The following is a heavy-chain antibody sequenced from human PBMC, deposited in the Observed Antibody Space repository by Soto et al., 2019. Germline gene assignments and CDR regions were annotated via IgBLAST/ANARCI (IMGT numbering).Heavy chain of an antibody. CDR3: AKSHLGGWLAGGTNNWFDP. D-gene: IGHD5-12*01. Sequence: GGSLRLSCVASGFTFSSYAMSWVRQAPGKGLEWVSAISGSGGSTYYADSVKGRFTISRDNSKNTLYLQMNSLRAEDTAVYYCAKSHLGGWLAGGTNNWFDPWGQGTLVTVSS. J-gene: IGHJ5*02. CDR2: ISGSGGST. CDR1: GFTFSSYA. V-gene: IGHV3-23*01.